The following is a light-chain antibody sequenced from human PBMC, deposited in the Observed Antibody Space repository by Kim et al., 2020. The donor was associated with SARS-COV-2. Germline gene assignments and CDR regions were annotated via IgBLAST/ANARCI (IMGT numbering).Light chain of an antibody. CDR2: DAS. V-gene: IGKV1-33*01. Sequence: DIQMTQSPSSLSASVGDRVTITCQASHDISNSLNWYQQKPGKAPKLLIYDASNLETGVPSRFSGSGSGTDFTFTISSLQPEDIATYYCQQYDNIPISITFGQGTRLEIK. CDR3: QQYDNIPISIT. CDR1: HDISNS. J-gene: IGKJ5*01.